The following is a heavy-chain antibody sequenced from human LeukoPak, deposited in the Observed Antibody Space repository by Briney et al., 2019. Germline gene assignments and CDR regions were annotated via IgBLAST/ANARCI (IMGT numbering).Heavy chain of an antibody. CDR2: FDPEDGDT. CDR3: ATQDVDPTMGRGGYSDAFDV. D-gene: IGHD5-18*01. Sequence: ASVKVSCKLSGYTLAELSIHWVRQVPGKGLEWMGGFDPEDGDTLFAQKFQGRVTMTEDTSTDTAYMELSSLRYEDTAVYYCATQDVDPTMGRGGYSDAFDVWGQGKLVTVSS. V-gene: IGHV1-24*01. J-gene: IGHJ3*01. CDR1: GYTLAELS.